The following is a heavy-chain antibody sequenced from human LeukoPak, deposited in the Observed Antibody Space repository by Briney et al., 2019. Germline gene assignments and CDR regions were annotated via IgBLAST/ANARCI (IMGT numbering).Heavy chain of an antibody. CDR2: ISSSSSTI. CDR1: GFTFSSYS. J-gene: IGHJ4*02. Sequence: GGSLRLSCAASGFTFSSYSMNWVRQAPGKGLEWVSYISSSSSTIYYADSVKGRFTISRDNAKNSLYLQMNSLRAEDTAVYYCARDLLDYGDCGGLDYWGQGTLVTVSS. V-gene: IGHV3-48*04. CDR3: ARDLLDYGDCGGLDY. D-gene: IGHD4-17*01.